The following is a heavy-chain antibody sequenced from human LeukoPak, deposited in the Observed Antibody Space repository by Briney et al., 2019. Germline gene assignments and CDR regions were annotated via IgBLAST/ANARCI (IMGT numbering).Heavy chain of an antibody. V-gene: IGHV1-2*02. D-gene: IGHD4-17*01. CDR2: INPNSGGT. J-gene: IGHJ4*02. CDR3: ARNPDYGDYVWPFDY. Sequence: ASVKVSCKASGYTFTGYYMHWVRQAPGQGLEWMGWINPNSGGTNYAQKFQGRVTMTRDTSISTAYMELGRLRSDDTAVYYCARNPDYGDYVWPFDYWGQGTLVTVSS. CDR1: GYTFTGYY.